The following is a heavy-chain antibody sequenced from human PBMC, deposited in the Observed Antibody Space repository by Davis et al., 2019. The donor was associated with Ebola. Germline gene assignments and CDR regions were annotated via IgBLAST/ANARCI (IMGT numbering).Heavy chain of an antibody. J-gene: IGHJ4*02. CDR2: ISGSSSHK. V-gene: IGHV3-21*01. CDR1: GFTFSSYS. CDR3: ARGSGSDSGIFFDC. Sequence: PGGSLRLSCAASGFTFSSYSMNWVRQAPGKGLEWVSSISGSSSHKNYADSVKGRFTISRDNARNSVYLQMNSLRAEDTAVYFCARGSGSDSGIFFDCWGQGSLVTVSS. D-gene: IGHD1-26*01.